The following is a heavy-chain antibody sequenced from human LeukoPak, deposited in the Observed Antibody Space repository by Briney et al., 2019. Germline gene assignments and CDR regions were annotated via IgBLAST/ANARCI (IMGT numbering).Heavy chain of an antibody. CDR2: ISYDGSNK. D-gene: IGHD3-22*01. J-gene: IGHJ5*02. Sequence: PGGSPRLSCAASGFTFSTYGMHWVRQAPGKGLEWVAVISYDGSNKYYADSVKGRFTISRDNSKNTLYLQMNSLRAEDTAVYYCARRDCDSIKCRGSNWFDPWGQGTLVSVSS. V-gene: IGHV3-30*03. CDR1: GFTFSTYG. CDR3: ARRDCDSIKCRGSNWFDP.